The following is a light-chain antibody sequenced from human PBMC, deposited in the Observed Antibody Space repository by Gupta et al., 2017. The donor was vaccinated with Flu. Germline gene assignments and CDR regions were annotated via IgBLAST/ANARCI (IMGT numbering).Light chain of an antibody. Sequence: ITISCTGTSSDVGGYNYVSWYQQHPGKAPKLMIYDVNNRPSGVANRFSGSKSGNTASLTISGLQAEDEADYYCSSYTSSSTLYVFGTGTKVTVL. J-gene: IGLJ1*01. CDR1: SSDVGGYNY. V-gene: IGLV2-14*04. CDR3: SSYTSSSTLYV. CDR2: DVN.